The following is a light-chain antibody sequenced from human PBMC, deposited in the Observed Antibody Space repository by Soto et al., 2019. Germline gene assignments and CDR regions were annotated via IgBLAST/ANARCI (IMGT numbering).Light chain of an antibody. Sequence: EVVMTQSPATLSLSPGERATLSCRASQSVSSTYLCWYQQKPGQAPRLLIYGASTRATGIPARFSGSGSGTDFTLTISSLQPEDYAVYYCQQEYTLPFTFGQGTRLEIK. CDR1: QSVSSTY. V-gene: IGKV3D-7*01. CDR3: QQEYTLPFT. CDR2: GAS. J-gene: IGKJ5*01.